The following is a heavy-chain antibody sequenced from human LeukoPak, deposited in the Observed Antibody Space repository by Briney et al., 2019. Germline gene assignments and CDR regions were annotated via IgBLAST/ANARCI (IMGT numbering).Heavy chain of an antibody. CDR2: INPNNGDT. V-gene: IGHV1-2*02. D-gene: IGHD6-19*01. J-gene: IGHJ4*02. CDR3: ARAHSSGKFDY. Sequence: ASVKTSCKTSGYTFTGNFMHWVRQAPGQGPEWMGWINPNNGDTNYAQKFQGRVTLTRDTSISTAYMELSSLRSDDTAVYYCARAHSSGKFDYWGQGTLVTVSS. CDR1: GYTFTGNF.